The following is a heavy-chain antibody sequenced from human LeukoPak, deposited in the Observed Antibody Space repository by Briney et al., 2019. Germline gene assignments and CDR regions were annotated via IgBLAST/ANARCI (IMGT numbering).Heavy chain of an antibody. CDR3: ASSEQPWIQQTRVDY. CDR2: ISYDGSNK. J-gene: IGHJ4*02. CDR1: GFTFSSYA. D-gene: IGHD5-18*01. Sequence: PGRSLRLSCAASGFTFSSYAMHWVRQAPGKGLEWVAVISYDGSNKYYADSVKGRFTISRDNSKNTLYLQMNSLRAEDTAVYYCASSEQPWIQQTRVDYWGQGTLVTVSS. V-gene: IGHV3-30*04.